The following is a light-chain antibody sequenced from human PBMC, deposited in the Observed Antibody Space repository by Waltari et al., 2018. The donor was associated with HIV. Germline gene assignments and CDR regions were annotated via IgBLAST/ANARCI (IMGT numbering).Light chain of an antibody. J-gene: IGKJ1*01. V-gene: IGKV1-39*01. CDR3: QQSYSTLWT. CDR1: QSISTY. Sequence: DIQMTQSPSSLSASVGDRVTISCRASQSISTYLNWYQQKPGRAPKLLIYNGNILQGGVPSVFSGSESGTDFTLSISSLQPEDFGTYHCQQSYSTLWTFGPGTKV. CDR2: NGN.